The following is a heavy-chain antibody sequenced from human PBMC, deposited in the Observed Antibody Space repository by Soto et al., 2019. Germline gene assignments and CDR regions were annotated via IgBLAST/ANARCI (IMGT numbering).Heavy chain of an antibody. CDR2: IYSGGST. CDR1: GFTISSNY. Sequence: GGSLRLSCAASGFTISSNYMSWVRQAPGKGLEWVSVIYSGGSTYYADSVKGRFTISRDNSKNTLYLQMNSLRAEDTAVYYCARGPYNGLIDYWGQGTLVTASS. V-gene: IGHV3-53*01. J-gene: IGHJ4*02. D-gene: IGHD1-20*01. CDR3: ARGPYNGLIDY.